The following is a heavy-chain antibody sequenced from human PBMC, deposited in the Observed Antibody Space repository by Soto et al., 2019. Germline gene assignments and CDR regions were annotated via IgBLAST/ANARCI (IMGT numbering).Heavy chain of an antibody. Sequence: SQTLSLTCTVSGEYTRNVDYYRIRISQTRGKGLEWIGYIYHSGSTYYNPSLKSRVTISVDRSKNQFSLKLSSVTAADTAVYYCARWWMYAPRLDPWGQGTLVTVSS. J-gene: IGHJ5*02. CDR2: IYHSGST. V-gene: IGHV4-30-2*01. D-gene: IGHD2-8*01. CDR3: ARWWMYAPRLDP. CDR1: GEYTRNVDYY.